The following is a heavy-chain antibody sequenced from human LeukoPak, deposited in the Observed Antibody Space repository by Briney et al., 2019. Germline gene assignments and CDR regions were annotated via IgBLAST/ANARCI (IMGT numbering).Heavy chain of an antibody. CDR1: GFKLSSYS. CDR3: ARDHQGYCSGGSCTFFDY. J-gene: IGHJ4*02. V-gene: IGHV3-21*01. CDR2: ISGSSSYI. D-gene: IGHD2-15*01. Sequence: GGSLRLSCAASGFKLSSYSMNWVRQAPGKGLEWVSSISGSSSYIYYADSVKGRFTISRHNAKNSLYLQINNLRAEDTAVYYCARDHQGYCSGGSCTFFDYWGQGTLVTVSS.